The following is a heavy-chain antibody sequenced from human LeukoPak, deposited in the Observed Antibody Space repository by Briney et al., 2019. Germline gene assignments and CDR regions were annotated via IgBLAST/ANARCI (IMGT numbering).Heavy chain of an antibody. Sequence: GGSLRLSCVASGYTFSSYSISWVRHAPGKGLEWVSSISVRSNYIYYADSVRGRFSISRDDARDSLYLQMNSLRAEDTAVYFCVRLRRNSDTSGFYYYYDFWGQGTLFTVSS. CDR1: GYTFSSYS. CDR2: ISVRSNYI. D-gene: IGHD3-22*01. CDR3: VRLRRNSDTSGFYYYYDF. V-gene: IGHV3-21*01. J-gene: IGHJ4*02.